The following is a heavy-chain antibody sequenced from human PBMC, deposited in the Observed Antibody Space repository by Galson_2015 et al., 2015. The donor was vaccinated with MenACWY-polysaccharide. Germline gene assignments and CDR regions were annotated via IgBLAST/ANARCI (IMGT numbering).Heavy chain of an antibody. D-gene: IGHD4-17*01. CDR1: GDSINNGGAY. J-gene: IGHJ5*02. V-gene: IGHV4-31*03. CDR2: MHYNGRS. Sequence: ILSLSCSVSGDSINNGGAYWRWFRQLPETGLEWIGYMHYNGRSNYNPSIRSRAVVSIDTSRNQFSLQLNSVTAADTAVYYWARIPSTGSSFGCFDVWGQGALVTVSS. CDR3: ARIPSTGSSFGCFDV.